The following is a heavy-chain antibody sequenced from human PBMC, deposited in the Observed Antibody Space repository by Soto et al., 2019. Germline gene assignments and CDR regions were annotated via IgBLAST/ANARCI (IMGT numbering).Heavy chain of an antibody. D-gene: IGHD3-3*01. CDR1: GGSISSYY. CDR3: ARYCSGYYGVGCYYGMDV. Sequence: SETLSLTCTVSGGSISSYYWTWFRQPPGKGLAWIGYIYYSGSTNYNPSLKSRVTISVDTSKNQFSLKLSSVTAADTAVYYCARYCSGYYGVGCYYGMDVWGQGTTVTVSS. V-gene: IGHV4-59*01. CDR2: IYYSGST. J-gene: IGHJ6*02.